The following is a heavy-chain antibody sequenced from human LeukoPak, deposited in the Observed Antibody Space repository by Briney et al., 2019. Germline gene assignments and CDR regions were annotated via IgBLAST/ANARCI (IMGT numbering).Heavy chain of an antibody. D-gene: IGHD4-17*01. V-gene: IGHV3-33*08. CDR3: ARDSDYGDFD. CDR1: GFTFNYFA. J-gene: IGHJ4*02. CDR2: IWYDGSNK. Sequence: PGGSLRLSCAGSGFTFNYFAIHWVRQAPDKGLEWVAVIWYDGSNKYYADSVKGRFTISRDNSKNTLYLQMNSLRAEDTAVYYCARDSDYGDFDWGQGTLVTVSS.